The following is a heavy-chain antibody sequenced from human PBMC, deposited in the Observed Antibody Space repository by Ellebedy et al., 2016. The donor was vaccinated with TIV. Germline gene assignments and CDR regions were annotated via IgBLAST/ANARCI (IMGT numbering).Heavy chain of an antibody. CDR2: IIPILGIA. D-gene: IGHD5-12*01. J-gene: IGHJ5*02. CDR1: GYTFTGYY. CDR3: ARVGGYDSSALNP. V-gene: IGHV1-69*04. Sequence: SVKVSCXASGYTFTGYYMHWVRQAPGQGLEWMGRIIPILGIANYAQKFQGRVTITADKSTSTAYMELSSLRSEDTAVYYCARVGGYDSSALNPWGQGTLVTVSS.